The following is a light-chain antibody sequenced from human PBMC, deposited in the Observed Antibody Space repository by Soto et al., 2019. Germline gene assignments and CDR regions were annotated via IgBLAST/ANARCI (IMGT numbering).Light chain of an antibody. V-gene: IGKV3-11*01. J-gene: IGKJ4*01. CDR3: QQRSNWPLT. CDR2: DAS. CDR1: QTVSSY. Sequence: EIVFTQSPSTLSLSPGERATLSCRASQTVSSYLLWYQQKPGQAPRLLIYDASNRASGTPARFSGSGSETDFTLTISSLEPEDFAVYYCQQRSNWPLTFGGGTKVDIK.